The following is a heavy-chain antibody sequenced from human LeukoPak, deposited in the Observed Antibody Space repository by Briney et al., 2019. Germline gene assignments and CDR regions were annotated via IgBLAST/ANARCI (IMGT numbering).Heavy chain of an antibody. CDR3: ARVTVAGSSLDY. J-gene: IGHJ4*02. Sequence: PGRSLRLSCAASGFTFSSQAMHWVRQAPGKGLEWVAVISYDGSNKYYADSVKGRFTISRDNSKNTLYLQMNSLRAEDTAVYYCARVTVAGSSLDYWGQGTLVTVSS. D-gene: IGHD6-19*01. CDR1: GFTFSSQA. V-gene: IGHV3-30*04. CDR2: ISYDGSNK.